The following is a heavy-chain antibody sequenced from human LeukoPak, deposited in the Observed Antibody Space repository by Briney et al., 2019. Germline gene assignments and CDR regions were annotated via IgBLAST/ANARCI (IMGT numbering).Heavy chain of an antibody. J-gene: IGHJ4*02. Sequence: PGGSLRLSCAASGFTVSSNYMSWVRQAPGKGLEWVSVIYSGGSTYYADSVKGRFTISRDNSKNTLYLQMNSLRAEDTAVYYCARDVEYCSGGSCYAYDYWGQGTLVTVPS. CDR2: IYSGGST. D-gene: IGHD2-15*01. CDR3: ARDVEYCSGGSCYAYDY. CDR1: GFTVSSNY. V-gene: IGHV3-53*01.